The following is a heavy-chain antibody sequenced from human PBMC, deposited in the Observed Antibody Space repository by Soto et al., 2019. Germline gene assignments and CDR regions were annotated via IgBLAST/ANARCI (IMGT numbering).Heavy chain of an antibody. CDR3: ARDLVAAAKYYCYYGMDV. V-gene: IGHV3-30-3*01. CDR1: GFTFSSYA. CDR2: ISYDGSNK. J-gene: IGHJ6*02. Sequence: GGSLRLSCAASGFTFSSYAMHWVRQAPGKGLEWVAVISYDGSNKYYADSVKGRFTISRDNSKNTLYLQMNSLRAEDTAVYYCARDLVAAAKYYCYYGMDVRGQGTTVTVSS. D-gene: IGHD6-13*01.